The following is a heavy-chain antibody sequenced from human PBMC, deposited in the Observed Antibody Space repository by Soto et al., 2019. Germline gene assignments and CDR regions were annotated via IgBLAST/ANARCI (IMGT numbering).Heavy chain of an antibody. V-gene: IGHV3-33*01. D-gene: IGHD6-25*01. CDR1: GFTFSSYG. J-gene: IGHJ4*02. CDR2: IWYDGSNK. Sequence: GGSLRLSCAASGFTFSSYGMHWVRQAPGKGLEWVAVIWYDGSNKYYADSVKGRFTISRDNSKNTLYLQMNSLRAEDTAVYYCARDGQRGYYFDYWGQGTLVTVSS. CDR3: ARDGQRGYYFDY.